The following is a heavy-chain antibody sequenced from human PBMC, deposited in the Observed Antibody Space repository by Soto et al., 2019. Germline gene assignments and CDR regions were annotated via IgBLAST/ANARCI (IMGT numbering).Heavy chain of an antibody. CDR2: INPSGGST. D-gene: IGHD3-10*01. CDR1: GYSFTSYF. Sequence: QVQLVQSGAEMKRPGASVKVSCKASGYSFTSYFINWVRQAPGQGLEWMGVINPSGGSTTYAQTFQGRVTVTRGTSTSTVYMELNSLRSEDTAIYYCARGISRGNLAYWGQGTLLTVSA. CDR3: ARGISRGNLAY. V-gene: IGHV1-46*01. J-gene: IGHJ4*02.